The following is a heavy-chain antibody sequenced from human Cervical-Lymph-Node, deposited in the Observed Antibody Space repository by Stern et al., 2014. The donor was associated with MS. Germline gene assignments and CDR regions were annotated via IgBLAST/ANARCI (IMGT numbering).Heavy chain of an antibody. CDR1: GYNFNRYS. D-gene: IGHD6-13*01. J-gene: IGHJ4*02. V-gene: IGHV7-4-1*02. CDR3: ARPITAADHAFDY. CDR2: INTNPGNP. Sequence: VQLVESGSEMRKPGASVKVSCKASGYNFNRYSINWVRQAPGQGLEWMGWINTNPGNPTYAEAFRGRFVFSLDTSVSTAYLQISTLKAEDTAVYCCARPITAADHAFDYWGQGTLVTVSS.